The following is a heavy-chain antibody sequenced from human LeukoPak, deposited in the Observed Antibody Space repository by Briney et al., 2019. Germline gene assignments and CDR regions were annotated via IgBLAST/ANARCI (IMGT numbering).Heavy chain of an antibody. J-gene: IGHJ4*02. Sequence: PGGSLRLSCAASGFTFSSYGMHWVRQAPGKGLGWVAFIRYDGSNKYYADSVKGRFTISRDNSKNTLYLQMNSLRAEDTAVYYCANTLRGVRGVIQFDYWGQGTLVTVSS. CDR1: GFTFSSYG. CDR3: ANTLRGVRGVIQFDY. D-gene: IGHD3-10*01. CDR2: IRYDGSNK. V-gene: IGHV3-30*02.